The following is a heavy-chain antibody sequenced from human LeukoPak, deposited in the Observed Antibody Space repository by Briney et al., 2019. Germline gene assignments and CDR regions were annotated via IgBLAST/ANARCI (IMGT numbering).Heavy chain of an antibody. J-gene: IGHJ6*02. CDR1: GGSISSGGYS. CDR2: IYHSGST. D-gene: IGHD4-11*01. Sequence: SETLSLTCAVSGGSISSGGYSWSWIRQPPGKGLEWIGYIYHSGSTYYNPSLKSRVTISVDRSKNQFSLKLRSVTAADTAVYYCAREAVTYYYYGMDVWGQGTTVTVSS. V-gene: IGHV4-30-2*01. CDR3: AREAVTYYYYGMDV.